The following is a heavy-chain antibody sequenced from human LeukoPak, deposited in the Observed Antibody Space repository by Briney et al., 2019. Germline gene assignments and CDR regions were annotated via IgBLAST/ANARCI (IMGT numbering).Heavy chain of an antibody. V-gene: IGHV3-30-3*01. D-gene: IGHD3-10*01. CDR3: ARAAYYYGSGSYYYYYYGMDV. Sequence: GGSLRLSCAASGFTFSSYAMHWVRQAPGKGLEWVAVISYDGGNKYYADSVKGRFTISRDNSKNTLYLQMNSLRAGDTAVYYCARAAYYYGSGSYYYYYYGMDVWGQGTTVTVSS. CDR2: ISYDGGNK. J-gene: IGHJ6*02. CDR1: GFTFSSYA.